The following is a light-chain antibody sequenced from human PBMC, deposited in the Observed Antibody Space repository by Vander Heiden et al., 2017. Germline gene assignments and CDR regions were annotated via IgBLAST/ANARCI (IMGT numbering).Light chain of an antibody. Sequence: VLTQSPAPLCIPPGERAALCCAARENVRKYIAWYQHKPGQAPRLLIYGASSRAAGIAERFSGSGSGTDFTLTISRLEAEDLAVYYCQQYYDSPFTFGQGTNLEIK. J-gene: IGKJ2*01. V-gene: IGKV3-20*01. CDR1: ENVRKY. CDR3: QQYYDSPFT. CDR2: GAS.